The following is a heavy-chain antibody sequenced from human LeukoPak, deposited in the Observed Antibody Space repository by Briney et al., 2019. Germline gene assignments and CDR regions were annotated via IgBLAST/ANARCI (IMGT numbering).Heavy chain of an antibody. CDR3: ARTYYDFWSGNWFDP. J-gene: IGHJ5*02. CDR1: GYTFTGYY. V-gene: IGHV1-18*04. Sequence: ASVKVSCKASGYTFTGYYMHWVRQAPGQGLEWMGWISAYNGNTNYAQKLQGRVTMTTDTSTSTAYMELRSLRSDDTAVYYCARTYYDFWSGNWFDPWGQGTLVTVSS. D-gene: IGHD3-3*01. CDR2: ISAYNGNT.